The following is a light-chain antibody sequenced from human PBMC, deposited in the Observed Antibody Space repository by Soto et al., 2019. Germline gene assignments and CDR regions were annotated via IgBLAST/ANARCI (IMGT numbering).Light chain of an antibody. J-gene: IGKJ3*01. Sequence: EIVLTQSPATLSLSPGERATLSCRASQGVSSYLAWYQQKPGQAPRLLIFDASNRATGIPARFSGSGSGTDFTLTINSLEPEDFAVYYCQQRISWLTFGWGTNVDIK. V-gene: IGKV3-11*01. CDR2: DAS. CDR1: QGVSSY. CDR3: QQRISWLT.